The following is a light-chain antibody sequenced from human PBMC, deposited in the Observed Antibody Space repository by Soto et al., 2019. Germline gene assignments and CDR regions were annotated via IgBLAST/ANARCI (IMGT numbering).Light chain of an antibody. Sequence: QSALTQPASVSGSPGQSITISCTGTSSDVGGYNYVSWYQQHPGKAPKLMIYDVSNRPSGVSNRFSGSKSGNTASLTISGLQAEDEADYYCSSSTSSSPLGVFRTGTKLTVL. CDR3: SSSTSSSPLGV. CDR1: SSDVGGYNY. V-gene: IGLV2-14*01. CDR2: DVS. J-gene: IGLJ1*01.